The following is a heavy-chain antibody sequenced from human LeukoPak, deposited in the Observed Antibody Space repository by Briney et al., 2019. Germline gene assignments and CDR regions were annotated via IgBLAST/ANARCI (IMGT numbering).Heavy chain of an antibody. V-gene: IGHV4-61*05. CDR3: ATTPISPRVGYYMDV. CDR2: IYYSGST. J-gene: IGHJ6*03. D-gene: IGHD6-13*01. Sequence: SETLSVTCTVSGGSINSNGFFWGWIRQPPGKGLEWIGYIYYSGSTNYNPSLKSRVTISVDTSKNQFSLKLSTVTAADTAVYYCATTPISPRVGYYMDVWGKGTTVTVSS. CDR1: GGSINSNGFF.